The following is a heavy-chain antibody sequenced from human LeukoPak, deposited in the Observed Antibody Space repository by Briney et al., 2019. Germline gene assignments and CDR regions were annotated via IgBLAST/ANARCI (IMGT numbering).Heavy chain of an antibody. Sequence: GGSLRLSCVASGFTFSGYALSWVRQAPGKGLEWVSAISGSGENTYYADSVKGRFTISRDNSKNTLYLQMNSLRAEDTAVYYCARVYSSSSGKNAFDVWGQGTMVTVSP. V-gene: IGHV3-23*01. CDR1: GFTFSGYA. J-gene: IGHJ3*01. CDR3: ARVYSSSSGKNAFDV. CDR2: ISGSGENT. D-gene: IGHD6-6*01.